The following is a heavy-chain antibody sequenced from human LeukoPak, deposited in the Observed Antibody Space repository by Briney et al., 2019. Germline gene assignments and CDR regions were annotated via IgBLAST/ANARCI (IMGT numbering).Heavy chain of an antibody. CDR3: AKDMGSGWYRANFDY. CDR1: RFTLSGFSFSSSG. J-gene: IGHJ4*02. D-gene: IGHD6-19*01. CDR2: VRYDGSNK. Sequence: GGSLRLSCAASRFTLSGFSFSSSGMHWVRQAPGKGLEWVAFVRYDGSNKYYADSVKGRFTISRDNSKNTVYLQMNSLRAEDTAVYYCAKDMGSGWYRANFDYWGQGTLVTVSS. V-gene: IGHV3-30*02.